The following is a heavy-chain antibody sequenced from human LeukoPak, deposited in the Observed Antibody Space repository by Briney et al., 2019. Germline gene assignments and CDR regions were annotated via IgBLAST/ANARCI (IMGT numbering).Heavy chain of an antibody. D-gene: IGHD1-26*01. J-gene: IGHJ4*02. CDR2: IRAKAYGGTA. V-gene: IGHV3-49*04. Sequence: GGSLRLSCTTSGFTFGDFPMIWVRQAPGKGLEWVGYIRAKAYGGTAEYTASVKGRFIISRDDSKRIAYLQMSSLKPEDTAVYYCTRGSGRYEYWGQGTPVTVSS. CDR1: GFTFGDFP. CDR3: TRGSGRYEY.